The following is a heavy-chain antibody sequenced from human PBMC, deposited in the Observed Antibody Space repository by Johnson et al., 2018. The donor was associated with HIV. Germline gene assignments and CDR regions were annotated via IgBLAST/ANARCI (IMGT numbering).Heavy chain of an antibody. CDR3: ARDSFIAVTLSDAFDI. J-gene: IGHJ3*02. D-gene: IGHD6-19*01. CDR2: ISYDGSNE. CDR1: GFTFSSYG. V-gene: IGHV3-30*19. Sequence: QVQLVESGGGVVQPGRSLRLSCAASGFTFSSYGMHWVRQAPGKGLEWMAIISYDGSNEYYADSVQGRFTISRDNSKNTLYLHMSSLRAEDTALYYCARDSFIAVTLSDAFDIWGQGTVVTVSS.